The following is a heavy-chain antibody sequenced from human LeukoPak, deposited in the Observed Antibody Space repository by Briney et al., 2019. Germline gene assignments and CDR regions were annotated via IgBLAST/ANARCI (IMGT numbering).Heavy chain of an antibody. Sequence: GGSLRLSCAASGFDFITAAMTWVRQAPGKGLEWVSLIGSSGGSTYYADSVKGRLTISRDNFNHTLSLQMNSLRVEDTAIYYCVKDIQLSTWGLGTMVTVSS. D-gene: IGHD5-24*01. V-gene: IGHV3-23*01. CDR1: GFDFITAA. J-gene: IGHJ3*01. CDR3: VKDIQLST. CDR2: IGSSGGST.